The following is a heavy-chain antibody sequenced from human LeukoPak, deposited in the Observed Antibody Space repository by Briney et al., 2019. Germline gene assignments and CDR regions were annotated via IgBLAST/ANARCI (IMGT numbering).Heavy chain of an antibody. D-gene: IGHD2-2*01. J-gene: IGHJ5*02. CDR1: GGSFSGYY. CDR2: INHSGST. V-gene: IGHV4-34*01. CDR3: ARGGDIVVVPAARNNWFDP. Sequence: SETLSLTCAVYGGSFSGYYWSWIRQPPGKGLGWIGEINHSGSTNYNPSLKSRVTISVDTSKNQFSLKLSSVTAADTAVYYCARGGDIVVVPAARNNWFDPWGQGTLVTVSS.